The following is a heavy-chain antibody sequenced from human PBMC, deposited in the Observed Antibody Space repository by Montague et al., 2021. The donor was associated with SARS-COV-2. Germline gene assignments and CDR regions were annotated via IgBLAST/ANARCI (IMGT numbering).Heavy chain of an antibody. D-gene: IGHD4/OR15-4a*01. Sequence: SETLSLTCTVSGGSISSSSYCWGWIRPPPGQGLEWLGCIYYSGSSYSYLSLKSPVSISVDTSQNQFTLSLSAVTAAATALYYCARRCRTGCYYSYYGMDVWGQGTTVTVSS. CDR3: ARRCRTGCYYSYYGMDV. CDR1: GGSISSSSYC. J-gene: IGHJ6*02. CDR2: IYYSGSS. V-gene: IGHV4-39*01.